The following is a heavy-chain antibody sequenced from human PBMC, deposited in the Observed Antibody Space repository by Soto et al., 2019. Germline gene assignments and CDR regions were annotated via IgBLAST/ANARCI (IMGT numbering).Heavy chain of an antibody. J-gene: IGHJ6*02. Sequence: GGSLRLSCAASGFTFSSYAMSWVRQAPGKGLEWVSAISGSGGSTYYADSVKGRFTISRDNSKNTLYLQMNSLRAEDTAVYYCAKGYVWGSSYGMDVWGQGTTVTVSS. CDR3: AKGYVWGSSYGMDV. D-gene: IGHD3-16*01. V-gene: IGHV3-23*01. CDR2: ISGSGGST. CDR1: GFTFSSYA.